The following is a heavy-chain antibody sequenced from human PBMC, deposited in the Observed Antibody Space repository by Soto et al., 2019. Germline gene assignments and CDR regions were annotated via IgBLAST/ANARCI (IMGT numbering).Heavy chain of an antibody. Sequence: VQLVESGGGLVKPGGSLRLSCAASGFTFTNAWMTWVRQAPGMGLEWVGRIKSKTDGGTIDYAAPVKGRFTISRDDSKNTVYLQMNSLKTEDTALYYCTTYAGAKVFDCWGQGTLVTVSS. CDR2: IKSKTDGGTI. J-gene: IGHJ4*02. CDR3: TTYAGAKVFDC. CDR1: GFTFTNAW. V-gene: IGHV3-15*01. D-gene: IGHD1-26*01.